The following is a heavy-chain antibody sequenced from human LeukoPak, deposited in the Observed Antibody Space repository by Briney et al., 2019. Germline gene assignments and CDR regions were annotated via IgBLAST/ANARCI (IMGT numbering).Heavy chain of an antibody. Sequence: PGGSLRLSCAASGFTFGSYDMSWVRQAPGKGLEWVSAISGSGGSTYYADSVKGRFTISRDNPKNTLYLQMNNLRAEDTAVYYCAKDTSSGTYYDYWGQGTLVTVSS. V-gene: IGHV3-23*01. J-gene: IGHJ4*02. CDR2: ISGSGGST. CDR3: AKDTSSGTYYDY. CDR1: GFTFGSYD. D-gene: IGHD1-26*01.